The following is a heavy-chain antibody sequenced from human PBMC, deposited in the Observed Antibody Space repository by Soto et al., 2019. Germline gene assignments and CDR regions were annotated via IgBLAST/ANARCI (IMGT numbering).Heavy chain of an antibody. J-gene: IGHJ5*02. D-gene: IGHD3-3*01. CDR3: ALYRYYDFWSGYSPGGFDP. Sequence: SKTLSLTSAVYGGSFSCYYWSGIRRPPGKGLVWIGEINHSGSTNYNPSLKSRVTISVDTSKNQFTLKLSSVTAADTAVYYCALYRYYDFWSGYSPGGFDPWGRGTLVTFSS. CDR2: INHSGST. V-gene: IGHV4-34*01. CDR1: GGSFSCYY.